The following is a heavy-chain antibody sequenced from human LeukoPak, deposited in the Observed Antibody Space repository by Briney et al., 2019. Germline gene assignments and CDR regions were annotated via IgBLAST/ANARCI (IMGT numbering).Heavy chain of an antibody. V-gene: IGHV4-4*07. CDR1: GVSISSYY. CDR3: AREFYYYDSSGDNWFHP. J-gene: IGHJ5*02. Sequence: SETLSLTCSVSGVSISSYYWTWIRLPAGKGLEWIGRIYCGGSTNYNPSLKSRFTMSVDTSKNQFSLRLTSVTAADTAVYYCAREFYYYDSSGDNWFHPWGQGTLVTVSS. D-gene: IGHD3-22*01. CDR2: IYCGGST.